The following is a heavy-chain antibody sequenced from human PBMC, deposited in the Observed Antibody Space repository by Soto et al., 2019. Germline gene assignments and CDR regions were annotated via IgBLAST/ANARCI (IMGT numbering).Heavy chain of an antibody. CDR2: ISSSGSTI. J-gene: IGHJ4*02. CDR1: GFTFSDYY. D-gene: IGHD3-10*01. V-gene: IGHV3-11*01. Sequence: GGSLRLSCAASGFTFSDYYMSWIRQAPGKGLEWVSYISSSGSTIYYADSVKGRFTISRDNAKNSLYLQMNSLRAEDTAVYYCASWDGSGTVSLDYWGQGTLVTVSS. CDR3: ASWDGSGTVSLDY.